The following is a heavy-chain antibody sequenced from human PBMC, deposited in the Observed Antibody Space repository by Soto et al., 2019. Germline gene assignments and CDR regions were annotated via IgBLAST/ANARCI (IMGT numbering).Heavy chain of an antibody. Sequence: GSLRLSCAASGFPFSDYYMSWIRQAPGKGLEWLSYTSSSGTTIYYADSVKGRFTISRDDAKNSLYLQMNSLRDEDTALYYCARDPLHYGSGFDFWGPGTLVTVSS. J-gene: IGHJ4*02. V-gene: IGHV3-11*01. CDR1: GFPFSDYY. CDR3: ARDPLHYGSGFDF. D-gene: IGHD3-10*01. CDR2: TSSSGTTI.